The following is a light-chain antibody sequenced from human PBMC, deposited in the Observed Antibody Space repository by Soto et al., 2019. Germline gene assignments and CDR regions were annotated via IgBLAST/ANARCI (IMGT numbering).Light chain of an antibody. Sequence: QSVLTQPPSVSGAPGPRVTISCTGSSSNIGAGYNVHWYQQLPGTAPKLLIYGNSNRPSGVPDRFSGSKSGTSASLAITGLQAEDEADYYCQSYDSRVRVVFGGGTKLTVL. J-gene: IGLJ2*01. CDR3: QSYDSRVRVV. V-gene: IGLV1-40*01. CDR2: GNS. CDR1: SSNIGAGYN.